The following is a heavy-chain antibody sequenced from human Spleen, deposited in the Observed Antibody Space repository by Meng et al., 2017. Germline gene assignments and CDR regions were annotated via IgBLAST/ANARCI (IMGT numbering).Heavy chain of an antibody. CDR1: GYTFTTYA. V-gene: IGHV7-4-1*02. Sequence: VQLLQLGFEWKKPGASVKVSCKASGYTFTTYAMNWVRQAPGQGLEWMGWINTNTGNPTYAQGFTGRFVFSLDTSVSTAYLQISSLKAEDTAVYYCARVNSGYVYDYWGQGTLVTVSS. CDR2: INTNTGNP. CDR3: ARVNSGYVYDY. D-gene: IGHD5-12*01. J-gene: IGHJ4*02.